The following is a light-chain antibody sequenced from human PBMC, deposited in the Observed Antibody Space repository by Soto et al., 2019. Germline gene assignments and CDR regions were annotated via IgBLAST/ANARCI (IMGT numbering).Light chain of an antibody. CDR3: QQSYRTPQT. J-gene: IGKJ2*01. CDR2: AAS. Sequence: DLQMTQSPSSLSAYVGDRVSITCRASQGVSAYLLWYQQTQGKAPKLPIYAASNLLSGVPSRFSGCGSGTNFTLTIISLQPEDFATNYCQQSYRTPQTFGQGTKLETK. V-gene: IGKV1-39*01. CDR1: QGVSAY.